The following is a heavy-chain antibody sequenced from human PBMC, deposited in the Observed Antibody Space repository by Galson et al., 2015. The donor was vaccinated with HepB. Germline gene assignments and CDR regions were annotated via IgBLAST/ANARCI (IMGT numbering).Heavy chain of an antibody. J-gene: IGHJ4*02. D-gene: IGHD2-2*01. Sequence: SLRLSCAASGFSFSSYTMSWVRQAPGKGLEWVSAISASDTGTYYAASVKGRFTISRDNDMGTLYLQMNSLRAEDTGFYFCARDSSTLRGDYWGQGTPVTVSS. CDR3: ARDSSTLRGDY. V-gene: IGHV3-23*01. CDR2: ISASDTGT. CDR1: GFSFSSYT.